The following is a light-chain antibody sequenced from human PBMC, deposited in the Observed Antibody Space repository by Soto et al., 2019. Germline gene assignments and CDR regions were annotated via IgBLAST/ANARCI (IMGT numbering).Light chain of an antibody. J-gene: IGKJ1*01. CDR3: QQYNNWPRT. CDR2: GAS. Sequence: EIVMRQSPDTLSVSPGEGATLACWASQSIGKDVAWYQQSPCQAPRLLIYGASTRAPGIPARFSGSGSGTDFTLTISGLLSEEFALYYCQQYNNWPRTFGQGTNV. V-gene: IGKV3-15*01. CDR1: QSIGKD.